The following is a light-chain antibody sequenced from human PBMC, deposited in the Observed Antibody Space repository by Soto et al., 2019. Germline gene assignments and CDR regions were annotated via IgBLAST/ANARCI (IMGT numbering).Light chain of an antibody. CDR2: AAS. CDR3: LQDYNYPRT. Sequence: AIQMTQSPSSLSASVGDRVTITCRGSQGIRNDLGWYQQKPGKAPNLLIYAASSLQSGVPSRFSGSGSGTDFTLTISSLQPEDFAPYYCLQDYNYPRTFGQGTKVEIK. J-gene: IGKJ1*01. V-gene: IGKV1-6*01. CDR1: QGIRND.